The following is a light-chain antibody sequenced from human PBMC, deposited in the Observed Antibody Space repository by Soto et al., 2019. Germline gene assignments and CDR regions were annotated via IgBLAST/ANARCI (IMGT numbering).Light chain of an antibody. J-gene: IGKJ1*01. CDR3: QQYGSSSWT. CDR1: QSVSSSY. CDR2: GAS. Sequence: EIVLTQSPGTLSLSPGERATLSCRASQSVSSSYLAWYQRKPGQAPRLLIYGASSRATGIPDRFSGSGSGTDFALTISRLEPEDSAVYYCQQYGSSSWTFGQGTKVDIK. V-gene: IGKV3-20*01.